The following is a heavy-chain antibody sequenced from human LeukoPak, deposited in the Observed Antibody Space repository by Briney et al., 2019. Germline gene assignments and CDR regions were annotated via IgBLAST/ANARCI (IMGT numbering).Heavy chain of an antibody. Sequence: GRSLRLSCAVSGFTFSSYGMHWVRQAPGKGLEWVAVIWDDGSNKFYADSVKGRFTISRDNSKNTLYLQMNSLRAEDTTVYYCARGPQYGSGSYFDYWGQGTPVTVSS. CDR1: GFTFSSYG. V-gene: IGHV3-33*01. CDR2: IWDDGSNK. CDR3: ARGPQYGSGSYFDY. D-gene: IGHD3-10*01. J-gene: IGHJ4*02.